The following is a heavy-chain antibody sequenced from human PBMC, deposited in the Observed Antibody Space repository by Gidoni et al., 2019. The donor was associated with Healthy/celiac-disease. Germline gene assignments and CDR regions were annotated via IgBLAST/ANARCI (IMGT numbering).Heavy chain of an antibody. CDR1: GFTFSSYA. D-gene: IGHD1-26*01. CDR2: ISGSGGTT. Sequence: EVQLLESGGGLVQPGGSLRLSCAASGFTFSSYARSWVRQAPGKGLEWVSAISGSGGTTYYAASVKGRFTISRDNSKNTLYLQMNSLRAEDTAVYYCAKARNYKSIVGATEGFDYWGQGTLVTVSS. J-gene: IGHJ4*02. CDR3: AKARNYKSIVGATEGFDY. V-gene: IGHV3-23*01.